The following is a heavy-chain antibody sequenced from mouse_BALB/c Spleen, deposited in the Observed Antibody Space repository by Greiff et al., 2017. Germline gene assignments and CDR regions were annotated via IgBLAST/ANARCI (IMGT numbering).Heavy chain of an antibody. D-gene: IGHD1-1*01. V-gene: IGHV5-6*01. CDR3: ARHSYGPSGGYFDY. Sequence: EVQLVESGGDLVKPGGSLKLSCAASGFTFSSYGMSWVRQTPDKRLEWVATISSGGSYTYYPDSVKGRFTISRDNAKNTLYLQMSSLKSEDTAMYYCARHSYGPSGGYFDYWGQGTTLTVSS. CDR2: ISSGGSYT. CDR1: GFTFSSYG. J-gene: IGHJ2*01.